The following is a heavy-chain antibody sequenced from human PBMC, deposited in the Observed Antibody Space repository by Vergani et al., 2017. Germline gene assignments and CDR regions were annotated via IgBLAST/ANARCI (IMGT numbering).Heavy chain of an antibody. J-gene: IGHJ4*02. D-gene: IGHD5-24*01. CDR3: ADTRDGYND. V-gene: IGHV3-30*02. CDR1: GFTFSSYG. CDR2: IRYDGSNK. Sequence: QVQLVESGGGVVQPGGSLRLSCAASGFTFSSYGMHWVRPAPGKGLEWVAFIRYDGSNKYYADSVKGRFTISRDNSKNTLYLQMNSLRAEDTAVYYCADTRDGYNDWGQGTLVTVSS.